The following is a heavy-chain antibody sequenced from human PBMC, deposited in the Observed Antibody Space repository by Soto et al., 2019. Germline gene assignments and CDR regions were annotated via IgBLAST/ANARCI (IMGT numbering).Heavy chain of an antibody. V-gene: IGHV4-34*01. CDR2: INHSGST. CDR3: ASPPYYYYSSGYYSGAFDI. CDR1: GGSFSGYY. J-gene: IGHJ3*02. Sequence: PSETLSLTCAVYGGSFSGYYWSWIRQPPGKGLEWIGEINHSGSTNYNPSLKSRVTISVDTSKNQFSLKLSAVTAADTAVYYCASPPYYYYSSGYYSGAFDIWGQGTMVTVSS. D-gene: IGHD3-22*01.